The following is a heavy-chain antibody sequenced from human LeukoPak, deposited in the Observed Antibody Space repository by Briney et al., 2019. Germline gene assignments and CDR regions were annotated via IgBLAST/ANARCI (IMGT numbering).Heavy chain of an antibody. CDR3: ARDLMGGFDY. J-gene: IGHJ4*02. CDR2: IYYSGST. Sequence: SETLSLTCTVSGGSISSSSYYWGWIRQPPGKGLEWIGSIYYSGSTYYNPSLKSRVTISVDTSKNQFSLKLSSVTAADMAVYYCARDLMGGFDYWGQGTLVTVSS. D-gene: IGHD3-16*01. V-gene: IGHV4-39*07. CDR1: GGSISSSSYY.